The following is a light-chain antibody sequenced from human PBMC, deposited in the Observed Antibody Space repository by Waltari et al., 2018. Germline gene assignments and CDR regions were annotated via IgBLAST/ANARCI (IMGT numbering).Light chain of an antibody. V-gene: IGKV1-39*01. J-gene: IGKJ4*01. Sequence: DIQMTQSPSSLSASVGDRVSITCRASQSISSYLNWYQQKPGKAPKLLIYAASSLQSGVPSGFSGSGSGTDFTLTISSLQPEDFATYYFQQSYSTPKTFGGGTEVEIK. CDR3: QQSYSTPKT. CDR1: QSISSY. CDR2: AAS.